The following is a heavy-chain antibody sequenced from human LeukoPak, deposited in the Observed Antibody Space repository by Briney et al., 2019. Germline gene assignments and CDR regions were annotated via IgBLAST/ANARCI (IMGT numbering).Heavy chain of an antibody. CDR3: AEASWVSNADAVL. Sequence: GGSLRLSCAASGFTFSSYTMSWVRQGPARGLEWVSSLRGDGDTFYADAVKGRFTLSRDESRNTVYLQLNNLRVEDTAVYYCAEASWVSNADAVLWGQGTLVTVSS. V-gene: IGHV3-23*01. CDR2: LRGDGDT. D-gene: IGHD1-1*01. J-gene: IGHJ4*02. CDR1: GFTFSSYT.